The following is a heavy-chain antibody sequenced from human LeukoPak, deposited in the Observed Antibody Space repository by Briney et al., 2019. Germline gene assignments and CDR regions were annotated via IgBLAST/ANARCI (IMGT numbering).Heavy chain of an antibody. Sequence: GGSLRLSCAASGFIFSNYGMNWVRQAPGKGLEWVSAISGSGGSTYYADSVKGRFTISRDNSKNTLYLQMNSLRAEDTAVYYCAKLGVLMVYAVDGEVFDYWGQGTLVTVSS. CDR2: ISGSGGST. J-gene: IGHJ4*02. CDR3: AKLGVLMVYAVDGEVFDY. D-gene: IGHD2-8*01. CDR1: GFIFSNYG. V-gene: IGHV3-23*01.